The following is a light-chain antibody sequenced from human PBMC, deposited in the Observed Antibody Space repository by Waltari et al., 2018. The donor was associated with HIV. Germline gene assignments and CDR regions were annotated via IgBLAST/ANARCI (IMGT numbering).Light chain of an antibody. CDR1: KSNDEVHL. CDR2: AND. V-gene: IGLV1-47*01. CDR3: AAWADVLSAWV. Sequence: QSVLTTPGSVSGNPRRRVATSRSGTKSNDEVHLVSVYLHLTVAAPQHLIFANDQRPLGVPDRFSGSKSGTSASLAISGLRSEDEADYYCAAWADVLSAWVCGGGTKLSVL. J-gene: IGLJ3*02.